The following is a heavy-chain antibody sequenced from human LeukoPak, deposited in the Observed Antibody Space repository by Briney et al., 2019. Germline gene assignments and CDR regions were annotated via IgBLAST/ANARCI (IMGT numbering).Heavy chain of an antibody. J-gene: IGHJ4*02. D-gene: IGHD2-21*02. CDR1: RFTFSNYW. CDR2: IKQEGSKE. Sequence: GGSLRLSCVASRFTFSNYWMSWARQAPGKGRVGVTNIKQEGSKERYADSVKGRFTISRDNAKESLYLQLNSLRAEDTAVYYCAKWGPHCVGDYCPALDSWGPGTLVTVSS. CDR3: AKWGPHCVGDYCPALDS. V-gene: IGHV3-7*01.